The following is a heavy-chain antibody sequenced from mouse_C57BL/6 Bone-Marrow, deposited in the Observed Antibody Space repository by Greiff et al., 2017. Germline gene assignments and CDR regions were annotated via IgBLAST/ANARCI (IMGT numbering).Heavy chain of an antibody. V-gene: IGHV5-4*01. D-gene: IGHD2-1*01. J-gene: IGHJ4*01. Sequence: EVQRVESGGGLVKPGGSLKLSCAASGFTFSSYAMSWVRQTPEKRLEWVATISDGGSYTYYPDNVKGRFTISRDNAKNNLYLQMSHLKSEDTAMYYCARTYGNFLWYAMDYWVQGTSVTVSS. CDR1: GFTFSSYA. CDR3: ARTYGNFLWYAMDY. CDR2: ISDGGSYT.